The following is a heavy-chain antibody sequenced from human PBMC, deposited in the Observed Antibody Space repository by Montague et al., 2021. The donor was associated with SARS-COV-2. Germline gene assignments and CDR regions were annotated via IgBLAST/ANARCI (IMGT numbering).Heavy chain of an antibody. Sequence: SETLSLTCTVYGGSISSSSYYWGWICQPQGKGLEWIGSVYYSGSTYYNPSLKSRVTISVDTSKNQFSLKLSSVTAADTAVYYCARFPTSYYYDSKAAPATPDAFDIWGQGTMVTVSS. CDR3: ARFPTSYYYDSKAAPATPDAFDI. CDR2: VYYSGST. D-gene: IGHD3-22*01. J-gene: IGHJ3*02. V-gene: IGHV4-39*01. CDR1: GGSISSSSYY.